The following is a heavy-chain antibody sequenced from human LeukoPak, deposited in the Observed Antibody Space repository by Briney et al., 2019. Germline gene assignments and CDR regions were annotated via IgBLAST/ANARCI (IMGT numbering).Heavy chain of an antibody. J-gene: IGHJ6*03. Sequence: SVKVSCKASGGTFSSYAISWVRQAPGQGLEWMGGIIPIFGTANYAQKFQGRVTITTDESTSTAYMELSSLRSEDTAVYYCARARAEQLFYYYYYMDVWGKGTTVTVSS. V-gene: IGHV1-69*05. CDR1: GGTFSSYA. CDR3: ARARAEQLFYYYYYMDV. D-gene: IGHD6-6*01. CDR2: IIPIFGTA.